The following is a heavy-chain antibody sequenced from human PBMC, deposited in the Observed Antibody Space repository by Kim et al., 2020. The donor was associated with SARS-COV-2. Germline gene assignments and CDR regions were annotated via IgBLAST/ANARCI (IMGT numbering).Heavy chain of an antibody. V-gene: IGHV3-15*01. Sequence: GGSLRLSCAASGFTFTNAWMSWVRQAPGKGLEWIGRIRDLPDGGTTDYPAPVQGRFTISRDDSKATVYLQMNSLRAEDTAVYYCTTLTPPVGTTTGFWGQGTLVSISS. J-gene: IGHJ4*02. CDR3: TTLTPPVGTTTGF. CDR2: IRDLPDGGTT. D-gene: IGHD1-26*01. CDR1: GFTFTNAW.